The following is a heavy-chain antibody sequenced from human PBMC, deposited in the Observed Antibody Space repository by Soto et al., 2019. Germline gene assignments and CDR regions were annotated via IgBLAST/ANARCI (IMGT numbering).Heavy chain of an antibody. D-gene: IGHD6-13*01. J-gene: IGHJ4*02. Sequence: VQLVESGGGVVQPGRSLRLSCAASGFTFSSYAMHWVRQAPGKGLEWVAVISYDGSNKYYADSVKGRFTISRDNSKNTLYLQMNSLRAEDTAVYYCARDLGAAAGTGFDYWGQGTLVTVSS. CDR2: ISYDGSNK. V-gene: IGHV3-30-3*01. CDR1: GFTFSSYA. CDR3: ARDLGAAAGTGFDY.